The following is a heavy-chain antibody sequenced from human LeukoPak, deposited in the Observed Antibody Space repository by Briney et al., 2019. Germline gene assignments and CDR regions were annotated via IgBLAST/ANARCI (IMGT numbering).Heavy chain of an antibody. D-gene: IGHD5-24*01. Sequence: ASVKVSCKASGYTFTSYYMHWVRQPPGQGLEWMGIINPSGGSTSYAQKFQGRVTMTRDTSTSTVYMELSSLRSEDTAVYHCARDGMATIRGFDYWGQGTLVAVSS. CDR1: GYTFTSYY. CDR3: ARDGMATIRGFDY. J-gene: IGHJ4*02. V-gene: IGHV1-46*01. CDR2: INPSGGST.